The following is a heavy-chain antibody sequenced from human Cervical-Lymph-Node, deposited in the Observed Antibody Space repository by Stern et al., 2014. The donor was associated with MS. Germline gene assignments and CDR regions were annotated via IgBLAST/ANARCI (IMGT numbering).Heavy chain of an antibody. J-gene: IGHJ5*02. V-gene: IGHV1-69*01. CDR1: GGIFTSDA. Sequence: QVQLVQSGAEVKKPGSSVRVSCKASGGIFTSDAISWVRQAPGQGLEWMGGIIPMFGTTNYAQKFQGRLTITADESTKTVYMDLNSLRFEDTAIYYCVKEGSAFMENNWFDPWGQGTLVTVSS. D-gene: IGHD1-26*01. CDR2: IIPMFGTT. CDR3: VKEGSAFMENNWFDP.